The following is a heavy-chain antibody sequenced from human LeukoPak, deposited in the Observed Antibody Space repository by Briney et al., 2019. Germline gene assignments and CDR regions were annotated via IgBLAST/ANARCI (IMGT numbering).Heavy chain of an antibody. CDR2: IIPIFGTA. D-gene: IGHD2-15*01. V-gene: IGHV1-69*13. CDR1: GGTFSSYA. J-gene: IGHJ4*02. Sequence: SVKVSCKASGGTFSSYAISWVRQAPGQGLEWMGGIIPIFGTANYAQKFQGRVTITADESTSTAYMELSSLRSEDTAVYYCAREPYCSGGSCYDFDYWGQGTLVTVSS. CDR3: AREPYCSGGSCYDFDY.